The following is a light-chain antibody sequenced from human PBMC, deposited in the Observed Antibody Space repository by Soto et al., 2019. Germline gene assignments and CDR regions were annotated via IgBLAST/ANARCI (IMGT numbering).Light chain of an antibody. CDR2: KAS. J-gene: IGKJ4*01. CDR1: QSFSHW. Sequence: DIQMTQSPSTLSAAVGDRVTITCRASQSFSHWLAWYQQKPGKAPKLLIYKASSLESGVPSRFSGSGSGTEVSLTISSLQPDDFATYYCQQYSSYPLTFGGGTKVEIK. V-gene: IGKV1-5*03. CDR3: QQYSSYPLT.